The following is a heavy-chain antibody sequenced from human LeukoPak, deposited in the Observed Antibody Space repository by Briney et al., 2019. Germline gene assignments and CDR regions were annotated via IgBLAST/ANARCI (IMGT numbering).Heavy chain of an antibody. D-gene: IGHD3-10*01. CDR2: FYTTRNT. V-gene: IGHV4-61*02. Sequence: PSETLSLTCTVSGVSITSGSYYWSWIRQPAGKGLEWIGRFYTTRNTNYSPSLKSRVTISVDTSKNQFSLKLSSVTAADTAVYYCARDTYGSGSYPSWGQGTLVTVSS. CDR3: ARDTYGSGSYPS. CDR1: GVSITSGSYY. J-gene: IGHJ4*02.